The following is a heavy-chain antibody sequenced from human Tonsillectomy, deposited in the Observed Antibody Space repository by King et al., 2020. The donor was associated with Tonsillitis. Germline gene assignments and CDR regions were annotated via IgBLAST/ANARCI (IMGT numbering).Heavy chain of an antibody. D-gene: IGHD6-25*01. CDR3: ATNSAAVGGDYFDL. J-gene: IGHJ4*02. V-gene: IGHV1-24*01. CDR1: GYTLTEVS. CDR2: FDPEDGET. Sequence: VLLVQSGAEVKKPGASVKVSCKVSGYTLTEVSMHWVRQAPGKGLEWMGSFDPEDGETIYAQKFQGKVTMTEDTSTDTAYMELSSPRFEDTAIYYCATNSAAVGGDYFDLWGQGTLVSVSS.